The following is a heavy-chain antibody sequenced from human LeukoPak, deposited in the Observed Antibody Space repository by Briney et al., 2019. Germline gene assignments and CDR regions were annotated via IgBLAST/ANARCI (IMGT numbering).Heavy chain of an antibody. CDR2: INSDGSST. V-gene: IGHV3-74*01. D-gene: IGHD2-21*01. J-gene: IGHJ6*02. Sequence: GSLRLSCAASGFTFSSYWMHWVRQAPGKGLVWVSRINSDGSSTSYADSVKGRFTISRDNTKNTLYLQMNSLRAEDTAVYYCARDGEGYGMDVWGQGTTVTVSS. CDR3: ARDGEGYGMDV. CDR1: GFTFSSYW.